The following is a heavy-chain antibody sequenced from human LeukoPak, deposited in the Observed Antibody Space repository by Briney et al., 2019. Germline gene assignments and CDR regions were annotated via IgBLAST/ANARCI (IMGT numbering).Heavy chain of an antibody. Sequence: SETLPLTCTVSGGSISSSSHYWGWIRQPPGKGLEWIGRIYYSGSTYYNPSLRSRVTISVDTSKNQFSLKLSSVTAADTAVYYCARLVAHFDYWGQGTLVTVSS. CDR1: GGSISSSSHY. D-gene: IGHD2-2*01. J-gene: IGHJ4*02. CDR3: ARLVAHFDY. V-gene: IGHV4-39*01. CDR2: IYYSGST.